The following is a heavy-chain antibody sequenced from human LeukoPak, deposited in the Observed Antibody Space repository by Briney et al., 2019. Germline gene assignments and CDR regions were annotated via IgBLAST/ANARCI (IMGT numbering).Heavy chain of an antibody. CDR2: ISSSSSYI. Sequence: SGGSLRLSCVASEFTFSSYSMNWVRQAPGKGLEWVSCISSSSSYIYYADSVKGRFTISRDNAKNSVYLQMNSLRAEDTAVYYCTRAVAAADFSPGYWGQGTLVTVSS. CDR1: EFTFSSYS. J-gene: IGHJ4*02. D-gene: IGHD6-13*01. V-gene: IGHV3-21*01. CDR3: TRAVAAADFSPGY.